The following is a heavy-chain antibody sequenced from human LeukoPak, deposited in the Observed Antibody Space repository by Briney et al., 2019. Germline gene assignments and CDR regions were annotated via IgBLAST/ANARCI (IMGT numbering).Heavy chain of an antibody. J-gene: IGHJ4*02. Sequence: PSETLSLTCTVSGDSIITYYWSWIRQPPGKGLEWIGYVYYSGSTNCNPSLKSRVTISVDTSKNQFSLKLRSVTAADTAVYYCAREASRAGTYYLDYWGQGTLLTVSS. D-gene: IGHD3-10*01. CDR2: VYYSGST. V-gene: IGHV4-59*01. CDR3: AREASRAGTYYLDY. CDR1: GDSIITYY.